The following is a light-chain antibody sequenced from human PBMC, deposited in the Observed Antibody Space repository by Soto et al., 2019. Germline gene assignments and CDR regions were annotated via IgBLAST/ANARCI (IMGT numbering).Light chain of an antibody. CDR3: QSYDSSNHDVV. Sequence: NFMLTQPHSVSESPGKTVTISCTGSSGSIASNYVQWYQRRPGSAPTTVIYEDKQRPSGVPDRFSGSIDSSSNSASLTISGLKTEDEADYYCQSYDSSNHDVVFGGGTKLTVL. V-gene: IGLV6-57*02. CDR1: SGSIASNY. CDR2: EDK. J-gene: IGLJ2*01.